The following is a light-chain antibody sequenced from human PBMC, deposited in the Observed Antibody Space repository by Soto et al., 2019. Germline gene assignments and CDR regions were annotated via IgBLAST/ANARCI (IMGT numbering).Light chain of an antibody. CDR2: LGS. CDR3: MQVLQTPP. J-gene: IGKJ4*01. CDR1: QSLLHSNGHKY. V-gene: IGKV2-28*01. Sequence: DIVMTQSPFSLPVTPGEPASISRRSSQSLLHSNGHKYLDWYLQKPGQSPVLIFLGSNWASGVLDRFSGTGSGTDFSLKISTVEAADVGVNYCMQVLQTPPFGGGTKVEIK.